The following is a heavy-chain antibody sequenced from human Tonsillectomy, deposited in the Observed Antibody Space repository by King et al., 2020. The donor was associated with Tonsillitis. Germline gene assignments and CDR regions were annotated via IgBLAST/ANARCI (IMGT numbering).Heavy chain of an antibody. Sequence: TLKESGPTLVKPTQTLTLTCTFSGFSLSTSGVGVGWIRQPPGKALEWLALIYWDDDKRYSPSLKSRLTIPKDTSKNKVVLTMTTMNPVDTATYYCAHTHVLRYFDWPSDYHWFDPWGQGTLVTVSS. CDR2: IYWDDDK. D-gene: IGHD3-9*01. CDR3: AHTHVLRYFDWPSDYHWFDP. CDR1: GFSLSTSGVG. J-gene: IGHJ5*02. V-gene: IGHV2-5*02.